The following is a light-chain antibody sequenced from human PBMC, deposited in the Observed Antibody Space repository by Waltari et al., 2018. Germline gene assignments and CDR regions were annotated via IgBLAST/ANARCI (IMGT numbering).Light chain of an antibody. J-gene: IGLJ2*01. CDR3: SSYTSSNSPVV. CDR2: DVS. V-gene: IGLV2-14*03. Sequence: QSALTQPASVSGSPGQSIPISCTGTSSDVGGYNYVSWYQQHPGKAPKLMIYDVSNRPSGVSNRFSGSKSGNTASLTISGLQAEDEADYYCSSYTSSNSPVVFGGGTKLTVL. CDR1: SSDVGGYNY.